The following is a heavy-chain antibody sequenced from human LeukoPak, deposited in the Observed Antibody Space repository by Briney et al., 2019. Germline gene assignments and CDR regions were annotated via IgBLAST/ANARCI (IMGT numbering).Heavy chain of an antibody. Sequence: SSETLSLTCAVYGGSFSGYSWSWIRQPPGKGLEWIGYIYHSGSTYYNPSLKSRVTISVDRSKNQFSLRLSSVTAADTAVYYCARDSGTFDYWGQGTLVTVSS. J-gene: IGHJ4*02. CDR2: IYHSGST. D-gene: IGHD3-10*01. CDR3: ARDSGTFDY. CDR1: GGSFSGYS. V-gene: IGHV4-30-2*01.